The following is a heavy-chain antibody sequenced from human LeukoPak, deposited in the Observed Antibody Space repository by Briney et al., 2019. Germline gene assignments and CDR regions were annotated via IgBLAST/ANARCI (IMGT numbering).Heavy chain of an antibody. J-gene: IGHJ3*02. D-gene: IGHD1-1*01. CDR1: GFTFSSYA. Sequence: GRSLRLSCAASGFTFSSYAMHWVRQAPGKGLEWVAVISYDGSNKYYADSVKGRFTISRDNSKNTLYLQMNSVRAEDTAVYYCAKGYDDAFDIWGQGTMVTVSS. CDR2: ISYDGSNK. V-gene: IGHV3-30-3*01. CDR3: AKGYDDAFDI.